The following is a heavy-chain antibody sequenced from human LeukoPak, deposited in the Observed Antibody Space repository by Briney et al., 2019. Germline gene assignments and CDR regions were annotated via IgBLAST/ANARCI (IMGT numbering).Heavy chain of an antibody. V-gene: IGHV5-51*01. D-gene: IGHD3-10*01. Sequence: GESLKISCKGSGTSFASYWIGWVRQMPGKGLEWMGIIYPGDSDTRYIPSFQGQVTISADKSISTAYLQWSSLKASDTAMYYCARTSYYYGSGSYYIGWFDPWGQGTLVTVSS. CDR2: IYPGDSDT. CDR3: ARTSYYYGSGSYYIGWFDP. J-gene: IGHJ5*02. CDR1: GTSFASYW.